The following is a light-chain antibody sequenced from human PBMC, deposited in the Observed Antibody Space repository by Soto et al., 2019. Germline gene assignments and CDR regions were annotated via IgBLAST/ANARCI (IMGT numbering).Light chain of an antibody. J-gene: IGLJ2*01. CDR2: STS. CDR3: AAWDDSLNGVV. Sequence: QSVLTQPPSASGTPGQIVAISCSGNSSNVGSNTVTWYQQLPGTAPKLLIYSTSQRSSGVPGRFSGSKSGASASLSISGLQSEDEADYYCAAWDDSLNGVVFGGGTKLTVL. V-gene: IGLV1-44*01. CDR1: SSNVGSNT.